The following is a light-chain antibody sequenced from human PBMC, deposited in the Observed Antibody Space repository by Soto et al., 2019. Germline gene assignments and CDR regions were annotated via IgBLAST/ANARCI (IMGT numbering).Light chain of an antibody. V-gene: IGKV3-11*01. J-gene: IGKJ4*01. CDR3: QQHSSGPLA. CDR2: SAS. CDR1: PSLRRS. Sequence: ETVLTQSPATLSLSPGERATLSCRASPSLRRSLAWYQQKPGQAPRLLIYSASYMATGIPPRFSGSGSGTDFTLTISSLEPEDFAVYYCQQHSSGPLAFGGGTKVEIK.